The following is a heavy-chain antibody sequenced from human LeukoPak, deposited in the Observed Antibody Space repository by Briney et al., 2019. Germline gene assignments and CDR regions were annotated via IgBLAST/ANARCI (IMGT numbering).Heavy chain of an antibody. J-gene: IGHJ3*02. V-gene: IGHV4-38-2*02. CDR2: IYHSGST. D-gene: IGHD3-9*01. CDR1: GCSISSGYY. CDR3: ARGIVYDILTGYYTPYAFDI. Sequence: SETLSLTCTVSGCSISSGYYWGWIRQPPGKGLEWIGSIYHSGSTYYNPSLKSRVTISVDTSKNQFSLKLSSVTAADTAVCYCARGIVYDILTGYYTPYAFDIWGQGTMVTVSS.